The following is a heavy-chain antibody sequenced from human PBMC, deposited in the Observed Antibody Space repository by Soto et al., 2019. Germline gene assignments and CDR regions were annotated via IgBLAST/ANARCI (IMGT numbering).Heavy chain of an antibody. CDR2: TSNSGST. V-gene: IGHV4-31*03. D-gene: IGHD2-2*01. CDR3: ARGGGSTKVDY. CDR1: GGSITSSGYY. Sequence: QVQLQESGPGLVKPSQTLSLTCTVSGGSITSSGYYWSWIRQHSGEGLEWIGFTSNSGSTSYNPSLKSRVTISVDTSSNQFSLNLRTVTAADTAVYYCARGGGSTKVDYWGQGTLVNVSP. J-gene: IGHJ4*02.